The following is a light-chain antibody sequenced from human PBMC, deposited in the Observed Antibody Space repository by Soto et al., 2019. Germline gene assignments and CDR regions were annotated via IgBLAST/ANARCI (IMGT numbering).Light chain of an antibody. CDR2: DVT. V-gene: IGLV2-14*01. Sequence: QSALTQPASVSGSPGQSITISCTGTSSDVGGYNYVSWYQQHPGKAPKVMIYDVTNRPSGVSNRFSGSKSGNTASLTISGLQAEDEADYYCSSYTSISTLVLGTGTKVTVL. CDR1: SSDVGGYNY. CDR3: SSYTSISTLV. J-gene: IGLJ1*01.